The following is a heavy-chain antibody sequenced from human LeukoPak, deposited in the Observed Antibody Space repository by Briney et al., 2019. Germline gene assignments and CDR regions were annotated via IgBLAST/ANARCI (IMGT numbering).Heavy chain of an antibody. D-gene: IGHD6-19*01. Sequence: AASVKVSCKASGGTFSSYAISWVRQAPGQGLEWMGGIIPTFGTANYAQKFQGRVTITADESTSTAYMELRSLRSDDTAVYYCARDRVRFSSGWYLGYWGQGTLVTVSS. CDR2: IIPTFGTA. CDR3: ARDRVRFSSGWYLGY. V-gene: IGHV1-69*01. J-gene: IGHJ4*02. CDR1: GGTFSSYA.